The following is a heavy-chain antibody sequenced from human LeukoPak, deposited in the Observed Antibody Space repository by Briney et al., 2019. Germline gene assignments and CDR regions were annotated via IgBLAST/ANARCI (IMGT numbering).Heavy chain of an antibody. CDR3: ARDEGGSGYKE. D-gene: IGHD3-3*01. J-gene: IGHJ4*02. Sequence: SETLSLTCTVSGGSISSYYWSWIRQPPGKGLEWIGYIYYSGSTNYNPSLKSRVTISVDTSKNQLSLKLSSVTAADTAVYYCARDEGGSGYKEWGQGTLVTVSS. V-gene: IGHV4-59*01. CDR2: IYYSGST. CDR1: GGSISSYY.